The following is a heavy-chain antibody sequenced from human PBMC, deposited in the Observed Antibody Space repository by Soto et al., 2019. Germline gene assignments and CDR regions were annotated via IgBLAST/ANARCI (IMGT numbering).Heavy chain of an antibody. CDR2: IIPILGIA. D-gene: IGHD3-10*01. CDR1: GGTFSSYT. V-gene: IGHV1-69*02. CDR3: ARFRGSSGMAV. J-gene: IGHJ6*02. Sequence: QVQLVQSGAEVKKPGSSVKVSCKGSGGTFSSYTISWVRQAPGQGLEWMGRIIPILGIANHAQKFQGRVTITADKSTSTAYMELSSLSSEDTAVYYCARFRGSSGMAVWGQGTTVTVSS.